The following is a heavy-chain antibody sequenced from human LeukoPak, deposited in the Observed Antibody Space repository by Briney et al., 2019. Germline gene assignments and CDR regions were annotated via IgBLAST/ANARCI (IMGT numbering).Heavy chain of an antibody. CDR3: ARGIEMATIRYYFDY. V-gene: IGHV1-69*13. J-gene: IGHJ4*02. Sequence: ASVKVSCKASGGTFSSYAISWVRQAPGQGLEWMGGIISIFGTANYAQKFQGRVTITADESTSTAYMELSSLRSEDTAVYYCARGIEMATIRYYFDYWGQGTLVTVSS. D-gene: IGHD5-24*01. CDR1: GGTFSSYA. CDR2: IISIFGTA.